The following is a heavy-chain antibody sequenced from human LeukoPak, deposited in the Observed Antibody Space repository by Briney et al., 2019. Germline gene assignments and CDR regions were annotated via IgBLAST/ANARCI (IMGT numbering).Heavy chain of an antibody. CDR2: FDPEDAET. V-gene: IGHV1-24*01. CDR1: GYTLTELS. D-gene: IGHD2-15*01. J-gene: IGHJ3*02. CDR3: ATRGRLGYCSGGSCPTDAFDI. Sequence: ASVKVSCKVSGYTLTELSMHWVRQAPGKGLEWMGGFDPEDAETIYAQKFQGRVTMTEDTSTDTAYMELSSLRSEDTAVYYCATRGRLGYCSGGSCPTDAFDIWGQGTMVTVSS.